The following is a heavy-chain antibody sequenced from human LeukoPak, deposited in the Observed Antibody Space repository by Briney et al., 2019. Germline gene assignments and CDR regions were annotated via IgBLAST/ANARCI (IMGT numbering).Heavy chain of an antibody. CDR2: IYYSGST. CDR3: ARDGGTGIFGAFDI. J-gene: IGHJ3*02. Sequence: PSETLSLTCTVSGGSISSGDYYWSWIRQPPGKGLEWIGYIYYSGSTYYNPSLKSRVTISVDRFKNQFSLKLSSVTAADTAVYYCARDGGTGIFGAFDIWAKGQWSPSLQ. CDR1: GGSISSGDYY. D-gene: IGHD3-16*01. V-gene: IGHV4-30-4*08.